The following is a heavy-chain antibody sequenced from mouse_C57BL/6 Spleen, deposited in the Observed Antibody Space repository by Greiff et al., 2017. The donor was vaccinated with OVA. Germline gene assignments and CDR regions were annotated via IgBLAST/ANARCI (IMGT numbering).Heavy chain of an antibody. CDR1: GYTFTDYN. Sequence: EVQLQQSGPELVKPGASVKMSCKASGYTFTDYNMHWVKQSHGKSLEWIGYINPNNGGTSYNQKFKGKATLTVNKSSGTAYMELRSLTSEDSAVYYCARGYYGSSYDWFAYWGQGTLVTVSA. D-gene: IGHD1-1*01. CDR3: ARGYYGSSYDWFAY. CDR2: INPNNGGT. J-gene: IGHJ3*01. V-gene: IGHV1-22*01.